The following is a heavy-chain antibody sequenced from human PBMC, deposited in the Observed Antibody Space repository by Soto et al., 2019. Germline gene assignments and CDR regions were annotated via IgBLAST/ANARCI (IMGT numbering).Heavy chain of an antibody. J-gene: IGHJ4*02. Sequence: EVQLVESGGGLIQPGGSLRLSCAVSGFTVSNNYMSWVRQAPGKGLEGVSVIYSGGYTAYGDSVKGRFTISRDNSKNTLYPQMNRRGAAGPAVFSGATPPGGGGYWGQGTLVTVSS. D-gene: IGHD2-15*01. V-gene: IGHV3-53*01. CDR2: IYSGGYT. CDR3: ATPPGGGGY. CDR1: GFTVSNNY.